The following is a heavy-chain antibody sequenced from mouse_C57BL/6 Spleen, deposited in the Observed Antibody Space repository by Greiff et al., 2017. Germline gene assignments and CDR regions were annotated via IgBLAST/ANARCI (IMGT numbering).Heavy chain of an antibody. Sequence: EVQGVESGGGLVKPGGSLKLSCAASGFTFSSYAMSWVRQTPEKRLEWVATISDGGSYTYYPDNVKGRFTISRDNAKNNLYLQMSHLKSEDTAMYYCARGSYYYGSSFYYFDYWGQGTTLTVSS. J-gene: IGHJ2*01. CDR1: GFTFSSYA. V-gene: IGHV5-4*01. CDR3: ARGSYYYGSSFYYFDY. D-gene: IGHD1-1*01. CDR2: ISDGGSYT.